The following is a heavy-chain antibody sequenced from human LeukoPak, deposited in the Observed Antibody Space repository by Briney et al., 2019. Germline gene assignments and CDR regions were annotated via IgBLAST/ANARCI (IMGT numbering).Heavy chain of an antibody. CDR1: GFTFSRYW. J-gene: IGHJ5*02. CDR3: AKEGSYLNSGGSYYLHWLDP. CDR2: SDTEGSMT. Sequence: GGSLRLSCAASGFTFSRYWMHWVRQAPGKGLEWVSYSDTEGSMTSYADSVKGRFTISRDNAKNTLYLEMHSLRVEDTAIYYCAKEGSYLNSGGSYYLHWLDPWGQGTPVTVSS. D-gene: IGHD3-22*01. V-gene: IGHV3-74*01.